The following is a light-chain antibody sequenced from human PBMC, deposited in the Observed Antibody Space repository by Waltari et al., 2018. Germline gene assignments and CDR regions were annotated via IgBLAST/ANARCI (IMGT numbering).Light chain of an antibody. CDR2: DVT. J-gene: IGLJ2*01. CDR3: QVYNTNSDHVV. V-gene: IGLV3-21*02. Sequence: SYVLTQPPSVSVAPGQTAKITCGGHNIGSTSVHWYQQKPGQAPVLVVYDVTDRPSVIPERFSGSNSGNTATLTISSVEAGDEADYYCQVYNTNSDHVVFGGGTKLTVL. CDR1: NIGSTS.